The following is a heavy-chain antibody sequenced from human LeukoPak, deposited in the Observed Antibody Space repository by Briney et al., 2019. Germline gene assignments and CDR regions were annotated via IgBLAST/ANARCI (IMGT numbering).Heavy chain of an antibody. V-gene: IGHV1-2*02. Sequence: DSVSLTCRGKGYTYAECVMHGVRQALEQGLEWMGWINPNSGGTNYVQKFQGRVTMTRDTSISTAYMELSRLRSDDTAVYYCARLRYYGSGSYPLDYWGQGTLVTVSS. J-gene: IGHJ4*02. CDR1: GYTYAECV. D-gene: IGHD3-10*01. CDR2: INPNSGGT. CDR3: ARLRYYGSGSYPLDY.